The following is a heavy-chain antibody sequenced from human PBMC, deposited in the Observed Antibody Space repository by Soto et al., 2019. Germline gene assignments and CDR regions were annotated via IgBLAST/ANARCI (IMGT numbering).Heavy chain of an antibody. J-gene: IGHJ3*02. CDR3: VKDIVAVTANAFHI. Sequence: EVQLVESGGGLVQPGRSLRLSCAASGFTFDDYAMHWVRQAPGKGLECVSGINWNGGSIGYGDSVKGRFPSSRDNAKNSLYLQMNSLRAEDTAFYYCVKDIVAVTANAFHIWGQGTMVTVSS. CDR2: INWNGGSI. D-gene: IGHD6-19*01. CDR1: GFTFDDYA. V-gene: IGHV3-9*01.